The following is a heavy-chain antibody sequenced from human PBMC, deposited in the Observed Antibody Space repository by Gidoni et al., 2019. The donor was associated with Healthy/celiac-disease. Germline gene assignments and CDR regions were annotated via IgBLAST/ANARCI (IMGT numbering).Heavy chain of an antibody. CDR1: GYTFTGYY. J-gene: IGHJ3*02. D-gene: IGHD5-12*01. CDR2: INPNSGGT. Sequence: QVQLVQSGAEVKTTGSSVKVSCKASGYTFTGYYLHWVRQAPGQGLEWMGWINPNSGGTNYAQKFQGWVTMTRDTSISTAYMELRRLRSDDTAVYYCARQDGYNSGAFDIWGQGTMVTVSS. CDR3: ARQDGYNSGAFDI. V-gene: IGHV1-2*04.